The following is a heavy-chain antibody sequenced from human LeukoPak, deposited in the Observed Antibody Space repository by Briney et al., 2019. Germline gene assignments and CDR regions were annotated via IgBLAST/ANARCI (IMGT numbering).Heavy chain of an antibody. J-gene: IGHJ4*02. D-gene: IGHD6-19*01. Sequence: SGRSLRLSCAASGFTFSSYAMHWVRQAPGKGLEWVAVISYDGSNKYCADSVKGRFTISRDNSKNTLYLQMNSLRAEDTAVYYCARGGIAVAGSTRGQFDYWGQGTLVTVSS. CDR1: GFTFSSYA. V-gene: IGHV3-30-3*01. CDR3: ARGGIAVAGSTRGQFDY. CDR2: ISYDGSNK.